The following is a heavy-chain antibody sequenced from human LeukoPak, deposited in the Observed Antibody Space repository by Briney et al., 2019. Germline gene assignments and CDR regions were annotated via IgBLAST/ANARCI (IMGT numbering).Heavy chain of an antibody. V-gene: IGHV3-20*04. CDR3: ARRDQGCSGGSCYVDV. Sequence: GGSLRLSCATSGFTFDDYGMSWVRHAPGKGLEWVSGINWNGGSTGYADSVKGRFTISRDNAKNSLYLQMNSLRAEDTALYYCARRDQGCSGGSCYVDVWGKGTTVTVSS. CDR1: GFTFDDYG. D-gene: IGHD2-15*01. CDR2: INWNGGST. J-gene: IGHJ6*03.